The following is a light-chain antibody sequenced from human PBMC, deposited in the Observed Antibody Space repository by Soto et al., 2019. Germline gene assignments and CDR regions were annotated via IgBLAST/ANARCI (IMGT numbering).Light chain of an antibody. J-gene: IGKJ4*01. CDR3: QQYNSWPLT. CDR1: QSVTNRY. Sequence: EIVLTQSPGTLSLSPGERATLSCRASQSVTNRYLAWYQQKPGQAPRLVIYDIFTRATGVPTRISGSGSGTEFTLTISSLQSEDFAVYYCQQYNSWPLTFGGGTKVDIK. CDR2: DIF. V-gene: IGKV3D-15*01.